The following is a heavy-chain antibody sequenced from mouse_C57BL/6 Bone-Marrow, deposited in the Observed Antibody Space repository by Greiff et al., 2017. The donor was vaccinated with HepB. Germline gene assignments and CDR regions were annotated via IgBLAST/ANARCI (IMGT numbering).Heavy chain of an antibody. V-gene: IGHV5-16*01. CDR3: AREYDYFDY. Sequence: EVMLVESEGGLVQPGRSMKLSCTASGFTFSDYYMAWVRQVPEKGLEWVANINYDGSSTYYLDSLKSRFIISRDNAKNILYLQMSSLKSEDTATYYCAREYDYFDYWGQGTTLTVSS. D-gene: IGHD2-3*01. J-gene: IGHJ2*01. CDR1: GFTFSDYY. CDR2: INYDGSST.